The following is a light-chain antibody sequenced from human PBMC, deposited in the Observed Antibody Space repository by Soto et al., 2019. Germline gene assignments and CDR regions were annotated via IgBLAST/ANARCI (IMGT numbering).Light chain of an antibody. CDR2: DAS. J-gene: IGKJ4*01. CDR1: QSVSRY. V-gene: IGKV3-11*01. CDR3: QQRTNWPLT. Sequence: EIVLTQSAATLSLSPGERATLSCLASQSVSRYLAWYQQRPGQAPRLLIYDASNRATGVPARFSGTGSGTDLTLTISSLEPEDFAVYYCQQRTNWPLTFGGGTKVDIK.